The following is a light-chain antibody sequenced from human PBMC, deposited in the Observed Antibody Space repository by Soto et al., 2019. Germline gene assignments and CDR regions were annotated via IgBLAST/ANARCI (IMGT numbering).Light chain of an antibody. Sequence: QPVLTQPPSASGTPGQRVTISCSGSSSNIGSNTVNWYQQLPGTAPKLRIYSNNQRPSGVPDRFSGSKSGTSASLAISGLQSADEADYYCAAWDDSLNSWVFGGGTKLTVL. V-gene: IGLV1-44*01. CDR2: SNN. CDR3: AAWDDSLNSWV. J-gene: IGLJ3*02. CDR1: SSNIGSNT.